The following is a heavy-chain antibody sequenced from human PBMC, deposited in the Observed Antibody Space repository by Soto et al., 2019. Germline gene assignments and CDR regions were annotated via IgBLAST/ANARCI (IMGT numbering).Heavy chain of an antibody. CDR1: GGSISSSSYY. V-gene: IGHV4-39*01. J-gene: IGHJ4*02. D-gene: IGHD3-3*01. CDR2: IYYSGST. CDR3: AISYDFPTNFYFDY. Sequence: SETLSLTCTVSGGSISSSSYYWGWIRQPPGKGLEWIGSIYYSGSTYYNPSLKSRVNISVDTSKNQLSLKLTSVTAADTAAYYYAISYDFPTNFYFDYWGQGALVTVSS.